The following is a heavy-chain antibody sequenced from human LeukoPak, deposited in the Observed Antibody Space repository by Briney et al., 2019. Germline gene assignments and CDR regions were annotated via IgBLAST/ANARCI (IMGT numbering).Heavy chain of an antibody. Sequence: SETLSLTCTVSGGSISSYYWSWIRQSPGKGLEWIGYIYYRGSTDNNPSLKGRVTISVDTSKNQFSLKLSSVTAADTAVYYCVRDRNRYMDVWGKGTTVTVSS. CDR2: IYYRGST. V-gene: IGHV4-59*01. CDR3: VRDRNRYMDV. D-gene: IGHD2/OR15-2a*01. J-gene: IGHJ6*03. CDR1: GGSISSYY.